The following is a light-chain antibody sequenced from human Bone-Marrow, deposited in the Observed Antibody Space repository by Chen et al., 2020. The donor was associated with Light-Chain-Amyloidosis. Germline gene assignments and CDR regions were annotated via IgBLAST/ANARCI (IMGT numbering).Light chain of an antibody. J-gene: IGLJ2*01. CDR3: QSADSSGTYEVI. CDR1: DLPTKY. V-gene: IGLV3-25*03. Sequence: SYDLIQPPSVSVSPGQTATITCSGDDLPTKYAYWYQQKPGQAPVLVIHRDTERPSGISERFSGSSSGTTATLTISGVQAEDEADYHCQSADSSGTYEVIFGGGTKLTVL. CDR2: RDT.